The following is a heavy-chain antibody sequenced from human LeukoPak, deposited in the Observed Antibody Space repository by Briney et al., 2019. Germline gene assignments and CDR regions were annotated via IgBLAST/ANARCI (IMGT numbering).Heavy chain of an antibody. D-gene: IGHD5-24*01. CDR2: ISGSGGSA. J-gene: IGHJ4*02. Sequence: GGSLRLSCAASGFTFSSYAMSWVRQAPGKGLEWVSGISGSGGSAYYADSVKGRFTISRDNSKNTLYLQMNSLRAEDTAVYYCAKDRVEMATIYYFDYWGQGTLVTVSS. V-gene: IGHV3-23*01. CDR1: GFTFSSYA. CDR3: AKDRVEMATIYYFDY.